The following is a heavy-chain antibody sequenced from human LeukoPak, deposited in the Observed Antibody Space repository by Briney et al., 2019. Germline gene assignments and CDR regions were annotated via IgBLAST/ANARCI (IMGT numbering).Heavy chain of an antibody. V-gene: IGHV4-59*01. J-gene: IGHJ6*02. CDR3: AREDMVTFGGVIGGLGYGMDV. CDR1: GGSISSYY. D-gene: IGHD3-16*02. Sequence: PSETLSLTCTVSGGSISSYYWSWIRQPPGKGLEWIGYIYYSGSTNYNPSLKSRVTISVDTSKNQFSLKLSSVTAADTAVYYCAREDMVTFGGVIGGLGYGMDVWGQGTTVTVSS. CDR2: IYYSGST.